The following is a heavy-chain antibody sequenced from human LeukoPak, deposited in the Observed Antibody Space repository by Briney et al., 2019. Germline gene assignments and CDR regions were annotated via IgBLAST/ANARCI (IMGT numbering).Heavy chain of an antibody. J-gene: IGHJ4*02. CDR3: ARDSPSSGWYREGFDY. CDR1: GGTFSSYA. Sequence: PGGSLRLSCAASGGTFSSYAISWVRQAPGQGLEWMGGIIPIFGTENYAQKFQGRVTITADESTSTAYMELSSLRSEDTAVYYCARDSPSSGWYREGFDYWGQGTLVTVSS. CDR2: IIPIFGTE. D-gene: IGHD6-19*01. V-gene: IGHV1-69*01.